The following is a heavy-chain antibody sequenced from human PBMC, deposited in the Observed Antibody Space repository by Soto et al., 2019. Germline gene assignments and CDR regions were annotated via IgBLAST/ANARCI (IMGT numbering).Heavy chain of an antibody. Sequence: GESLKISCKGSGYSFTSYWIGWVRQMPGKGLEWMGIIYPGDSDTRYSPSFQGQVTISADKSISTAYLQWSSLKASDTAMYYCATTYYDFWSGYSGRGDYYYGMDVWGQGTTVTVSS. D-gene: IGHD3-3*01. CDR1: GYSFTSYW. CDR2: IYPGDSDT. V-gene: IGHV5-51*01. CDR3: ATTYYDFWSGYSGRGDYYYGMDV. J-gene: IGHJ6*02.